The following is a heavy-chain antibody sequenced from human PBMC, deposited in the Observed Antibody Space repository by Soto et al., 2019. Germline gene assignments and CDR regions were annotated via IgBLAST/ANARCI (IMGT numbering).Heavy chain of an antibody. Sequence: QVLLVQSGAEVPKLGASVKVACKASGSTFTNYGFSWVRQPHGRGLECLEWISTYTGDRDFARMGQGRVTMTTDTSTTTAYMELRSLRSNDTAVYYCARSRAGGTWEQYPSFYFDYWGQGALVTVSS. D-gene: IGHD1-26*01. CDR1: GSTFTNYG. CDR3: ARSRAGGTWEQYPSFYFDY. CDR2: ISTYTGDR. J-gene: IGHJ4*02. V-gene: IGHV1-18*01.